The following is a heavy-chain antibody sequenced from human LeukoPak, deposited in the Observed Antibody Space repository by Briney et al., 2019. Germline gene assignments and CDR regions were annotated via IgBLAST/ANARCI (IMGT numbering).Heavy chain of an antibody. CDR1: GFTFSSYS. CDR3: ARGWSSGFSYYYYMDV. V-gene: IGHV3-21*01. D-gene: IGHD6-19*01. J-gene: IGHJ6*03. CDR2: ISSSSSYI. Sequence: GGSLRLSCAASGFTFSSYSMNWVRQAPGKGLEWVSSISSSSSYIYYADSVKGRFTISRDNAKNSLYLQMNSLRAENTAVYYCARGWSSGFSYYYYMDVWGKGTTVTISS.